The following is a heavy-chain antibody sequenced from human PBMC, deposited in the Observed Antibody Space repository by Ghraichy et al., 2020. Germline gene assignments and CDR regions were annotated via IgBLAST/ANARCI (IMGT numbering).Heavy chain of an antibody. Sequence: ASVKVSCKVSGDTLTELSMDWVRQAPGKGLEWMGGFDPEDGETIYAQKFQGRVTMTEDTSTDTAYMELSSLRSEDTAVYYCATWYSSGWVYAFDIWGQGTMVTVSS. D-gene: IGHD6-19*01. J-gene: IGHJ3*02. CDR1: GDTLTELS. CDR3: ATWYSSGWVYAFDI. CDR2: FDPEDGET. V-gene: IGHV1-24*01.